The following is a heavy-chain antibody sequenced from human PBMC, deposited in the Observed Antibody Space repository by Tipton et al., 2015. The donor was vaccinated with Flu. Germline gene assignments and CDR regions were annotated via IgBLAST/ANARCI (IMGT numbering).Heavy chain of an antibody. CDR3: ASCSGGSCPHFDY. Sequence: SLRLSCAASGFTVSSNYMSWVRQAPGKGLGWVSVIYSGGSTYYADSVKGRFTISRENAKNSLYLQMNSLRAGDTAVYHCASCSGGSCPHFDYWGQGTLVTVSS. CDR2: IYSGGST. D-gene: IGHD2-15*01. CDR1: GFTVSSNY. V-gene: IGHV3-66*01. J-gene: IGHJ4*02.